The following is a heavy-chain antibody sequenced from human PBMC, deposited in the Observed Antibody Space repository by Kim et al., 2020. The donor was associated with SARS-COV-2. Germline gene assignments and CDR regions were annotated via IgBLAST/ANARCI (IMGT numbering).Heavy chain of an antibody. CDR2: ISGSGSTT. D-gene: IGHD1-1*01. Sequence: GGSLRLSCAASGFTFSSYSMNWVRQAPGKGLEWVSYISGSGSTTYDADSVKGRFTISRDNAKNSLYLQMNSLRDEDTAVYYCARGKGTYYYYGMDVWGQGTTVTGSS. J-gene: IGHJ6*02. CDR3: ARGKGTYYYYGMDV. V-gene: IGHV3-48*02. CDR1: GFTFSSYS.